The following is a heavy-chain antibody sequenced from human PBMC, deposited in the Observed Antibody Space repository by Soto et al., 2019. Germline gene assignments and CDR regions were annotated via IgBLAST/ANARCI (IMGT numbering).Heavy chain of an antibody. CDR3: ARGSDYDYVGGSYKDY. D-gene: IGHD3-16*01. V-gene: IGHV4-30-4*01. CDR2: IYYSGST. J-gene: IGHJ4*02. CDR1: GGSINSGDYY. Sequence: SETLSLTCTVSGGSINSGDYYWSWIRQPPGKGLEWIGYIYYSGSTYYNPSLKSRVTISVDTSKNQFSLKLSSVTAADTAVYYCARGSDYDYVGGSYKDYGGQGTRVTVSS.